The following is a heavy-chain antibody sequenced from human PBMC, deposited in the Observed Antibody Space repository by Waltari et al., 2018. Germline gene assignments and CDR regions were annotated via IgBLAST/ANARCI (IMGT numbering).Heavy chain of an antibody. CDR3: AKVRPSSS. CDR2: INCKSRGT. D-gene: IGHD6-13*01. J-gene: IGHJ4*02. CDR1: GSIFPAYP. V-gene: IGHV1-2*02. Sequence: QAQLVQSGAEVKKPGASVKVPCRASGSIFPAYPVNWVRHSPGQGLEWIGSINCKSRGTNYARKFQGRVTMTRDTSISTVYMALRSLMSDDTAVYYCAKVRPSSSWGQGILVTVSS.